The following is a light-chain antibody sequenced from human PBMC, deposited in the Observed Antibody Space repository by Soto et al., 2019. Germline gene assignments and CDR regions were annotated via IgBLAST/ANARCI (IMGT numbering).Light chain of an antibody. CDR1: SSNIGASY. CDR3: GAWDSSLRVVL. J-gene: IGLJ3*02. Sequence: QSVLTQPPSMSAAPGQTITISCSGSSSNIGASYVFWYQQVPGTAPKLLIYDTDKRPSGIPDRFSGSKSGTSATLGITRLQTGDEADYYCGAWDSSLRVVLFGGGTKLTVL. CDR2: DTD. V-gene: IGLV1-51*01.